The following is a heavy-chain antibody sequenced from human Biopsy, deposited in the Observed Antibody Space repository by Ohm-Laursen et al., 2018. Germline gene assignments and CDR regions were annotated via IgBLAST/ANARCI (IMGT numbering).Heavy chain of an antibody. CDR1: GFTFSIYA. V-gene: IGHV3-23*01. J-gene: IGHJ5*02. D-gene: IGHD3-3*01. CDR3: AKGGSITIFGVVINNCFDP. Sequence: SLRLSCSASGFTFSIYAMSWVRQAPGKGPEWVSTISASGATSYYADSVKGRFTISRDNSKNTLYLQMNSVRADDTAIYYCAKGGSITIFGVVINNCFDPWGQGTRATVSS. CDR2: ISASGATS.